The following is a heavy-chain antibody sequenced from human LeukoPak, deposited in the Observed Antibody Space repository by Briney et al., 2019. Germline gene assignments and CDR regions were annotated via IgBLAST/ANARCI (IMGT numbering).Heavy chain of an antibody. J-gene: IGHJ6*03. CDR3: AKGSITIFGVAQYMDV. D-gene: IGHD3-3*01. V-gene: IGHV3-23*01. CDR1: GFTFSSYA. Sequence: GGSLRLSCAASGFTFSSYAMSWVRQAPGKGLEWVSAISGSGGSTYYADSVKGRFTISRDNSKNTLYLQMNSLRAEDTAVYYCAKGSITIFGVAQYMDVWGKGTTVTVSS. CDR2: ISGSGGST.